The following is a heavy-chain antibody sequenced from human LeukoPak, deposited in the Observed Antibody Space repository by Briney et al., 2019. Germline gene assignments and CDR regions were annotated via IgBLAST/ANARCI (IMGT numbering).Heavy chain of an antibody. D-gene: IGHD3-10*01. CDR2: ISYDGSNK. CDR3: ARDSGSGSYTPFDY. CDR1: GFTFSSYG. V-gene: IGHV3-30*03. Sequence: PGGSLRLSCAASGFTFSSYGMHWVRQAPGKGLEWVAVISYDGSNKYYADSVKGRFTISRDNSKNTLYLQMNSLRAEDTAVYYCARDSGSGSYTPFDYWGQGTLVTVSS. J-gene: IGHJ4*02.